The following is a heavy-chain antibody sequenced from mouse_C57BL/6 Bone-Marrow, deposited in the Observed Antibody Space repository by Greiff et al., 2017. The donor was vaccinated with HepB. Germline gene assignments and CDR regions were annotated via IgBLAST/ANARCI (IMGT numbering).Heavy chain of an antibody. D-gene: IGHD1-1*01. CDR2: IDPSDSYT. CDR1: GYTFTSYW. J-gene: IGHJ3*01. Sequence: VQLQQPGAELVKPGASVKLSCKASGYTFTSYWMQWVKQRPGQGLEWIGEIDPSDSYTNYNQKFKGKATLTVDTSSSTAYMQLSSLTSEDSAVYYCARAGFITTVVEGAWFAYWGQGTLVTVSA. CDR3: ARAGFITTVVEGAWFAY. V-gene: IGHV1-50*01.